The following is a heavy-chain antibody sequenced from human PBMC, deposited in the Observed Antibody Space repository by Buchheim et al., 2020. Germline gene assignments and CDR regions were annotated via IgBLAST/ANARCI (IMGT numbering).Heavy chain of an antibody. CDR2: ISYDGSNK. CDR1: GFTFSSYG. CDR3: AKATTVTTFRYYYGMDV. D-gene: IGHD4-11*01. J-gene: IGHJ6*02. V-gene: IGHV3-30*18. Sequence: QVQLVESGGGVVQPGRSLRLSCAASGFTFSSYGMHWVRQAPGKGLEWVAVISYDGSNKYYADSVKGRFTISRDNSKNTLYLLMNRLKTEDTAVYYCAKATTVTTFRYYYGMDVWGQGTT.